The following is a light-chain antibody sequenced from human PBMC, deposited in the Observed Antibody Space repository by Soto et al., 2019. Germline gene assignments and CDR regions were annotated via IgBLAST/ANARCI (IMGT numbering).Light chain of an antibody. CDR1: QDISNF. V-gene: IGKV1-9*01. Sequence: EIQFTQSPSFLSASVGDIVTITCRASQDISNFLDWFQQKPGRAPKLLIYAVFTLQSGVPSRFSGSGYGAEFTITISSMKTEDFETYYCQQVDTYTLTFGGGTKVDIK. CDR3: QQVDTYTLT. CDR2: AVF. J-gene: IGKJ4*01.